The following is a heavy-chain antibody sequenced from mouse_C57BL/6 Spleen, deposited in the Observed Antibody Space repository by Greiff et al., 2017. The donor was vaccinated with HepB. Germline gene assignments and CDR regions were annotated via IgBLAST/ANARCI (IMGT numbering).Heavy chain of an antibody. CDR1: GYTFTSYW. D-gene: IGHD1-1*01. CDR2: IYPGSGST. J-gene: IGHJ2*01. V-gene: IGHV1-55*01. Sequence: QVQLQQPGAELVKPGASVKMSCKASGYTFTSYWITWVKQRPGQGLEWIGDIYPGSGSTNYNEKFKSKATLTVDKSSSTAYMQLSSLTSEDSAVYYCARNGYGSSPDYWGQGTTLTVSS. CDR3: ARNGYGSSPDY.